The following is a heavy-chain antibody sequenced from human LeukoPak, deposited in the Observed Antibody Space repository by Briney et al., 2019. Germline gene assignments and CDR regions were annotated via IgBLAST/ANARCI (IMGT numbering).Heavy chain of an antibody. CDR3: AKGRYFDWSYCYFDY. Sequence: GGSLRLSCAASGFTFSSYGMSWVRQAPGKGLEWVSVISGSGGSTYNADSVKGRFTISRDNSKNTLYLQMNSLRAEDMAVYYCAKGRYFDWSYCYFDYWGQGTLVTVSS. V-gene: IGHV3-23*01. CDR2: ISGSGGST. CDR1: GFTFSSYG. D-gene: IGHD3-9*01. J-gene: IGHJ4*02.